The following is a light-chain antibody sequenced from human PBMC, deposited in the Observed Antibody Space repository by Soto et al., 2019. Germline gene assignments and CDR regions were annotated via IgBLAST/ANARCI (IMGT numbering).Light chain of an antibody. J-gene: IGKJ3*01. CDR2: AAS. Sequence: PGARATLSCRASQSVSSTYLAWYQQKPGQAPRLLIYAASSRATGIPDRFSGSGSGTDFTLTISRLEPEDFAVYYCQQYGSSLFSFGPGTKVDIK. V-gene: IGKV3-20*01. CDR3: QQYGSSLFS. CDR1: QSVSSTY.